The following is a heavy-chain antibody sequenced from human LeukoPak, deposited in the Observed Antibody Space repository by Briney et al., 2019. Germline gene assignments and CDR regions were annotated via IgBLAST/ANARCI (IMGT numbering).Heavy chain of an antibody. CDR1: GGSISSYH. J-gene: IGHJ3*01. Sequence: PSETLSLTXTVSGGSISSYHWSWIRQPPGEGLEWIGYIYYSGSTNYNPSLKSRVTISLDTSKNQFSLKLNSVTAADTAVYYCARRVVVVTANDKSDAFDVWGQGTVVTVSS. V-gene: IGHV4-59*01. CDR3: ARRVVVVTANDKSDAFDV. CDR2: IYYSGST. D-gene: IGHD2-21*02.